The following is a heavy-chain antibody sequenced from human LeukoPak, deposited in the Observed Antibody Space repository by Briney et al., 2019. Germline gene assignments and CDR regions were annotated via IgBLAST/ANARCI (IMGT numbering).Heavy chain of an antibody. CDR2: INPSGGST. CDR3: AREKGGPMVRGVEYYFDY. V-gene: IGHV1-46*01. J-gene: IGHJ4*02. CDR1: GGTFSSYA. Sequence: ASVKVSCKASGGTFSSYAISWVRQAPGQGLEWMGIINPSGGSTSYAQKFQGRVTMTRDTSTSTVYMELSSMRSEDTAVYYCAREKGGPMVRGVEYYFDYWGQGTLVTVSS. D-gene: IGHD3-10*01.